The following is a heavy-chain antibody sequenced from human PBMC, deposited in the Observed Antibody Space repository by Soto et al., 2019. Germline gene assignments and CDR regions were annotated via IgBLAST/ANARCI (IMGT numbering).Heavy chain of an antibody. J-gene: IGHJ4*02. CDR2: INDDGRRT. Sequence: EVQLVESGGGLVEPGGSLRLSCAASGYTFSSYWMHWVRQAPVKGLAWVSRINDDGRRTSYADSVKGRFTISRDNAKNTLYLQMNSLRDDDTAIYYCARRHRPSYTSDYWGQGTLVTVSS. CDR3: ARRHRPSYTSDY. V-gene: IGHV3-74*01. D-gene: IGHD4-4*01. CDR1: GYTFSSYW.